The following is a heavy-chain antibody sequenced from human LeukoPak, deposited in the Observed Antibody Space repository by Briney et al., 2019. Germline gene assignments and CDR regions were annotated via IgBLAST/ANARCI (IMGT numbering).Heavy chain of an antibody. D-gene: IGHD2-2*01. CDR3: AAYQLLFGFDP. Sequence: TSQTLSLTCTVSGGSISSYYWSWIRQPPGKGLEWIGYIYYSGSTNYNPSLKSRVTISVDTSKNQFSLKLSSVTAADTAVYYCAAYQLLFGFDPWGQGTLVTVSS. V-gene: IGHV4-59*01. CDR1: GGSISSYY. CDR2: IYYSGST. J-gene: IGHJ5*02.